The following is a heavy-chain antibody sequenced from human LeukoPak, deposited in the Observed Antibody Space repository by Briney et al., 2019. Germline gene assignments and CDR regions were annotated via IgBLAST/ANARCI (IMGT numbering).Heavy chain of an antibody. CDR3: AGALVGYCSSTSCYSIYYYYYGMDV. CDR1: GGSISSYH. V-gene: IGHV4-59*01. J-gene: IGHJ6*04. Sequence: SETLSLTCTVSGGSISSYHWSWIRQPPGKRLEGIGYIYYSGSTNYNPSLKSQVTISVDTSKSQFSLKLSSVTAADTAVYYCAGALVGYCSSTSCYSIYYYYYGMDVWGKGTTVTVSS. CDR2: IYYSGST. D-gene: IGHD2-2*02.